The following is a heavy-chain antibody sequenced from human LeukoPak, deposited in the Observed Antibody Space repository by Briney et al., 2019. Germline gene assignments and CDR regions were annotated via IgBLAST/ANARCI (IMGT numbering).Heavy chain of an antibody. Sequence: GASVKVSCKASGYTFTSYDINWVRQATGQGLEWMGWMNPNSGSTGYAQKFQGRVTMTRNTSISTAYMELSSLRSEDTAVYYCARGEQYYDFWSGYYSPGDYWGQGTLVTVSS. J-gene: IGHJ4*02. D-gene: IGHD3-3*01. CDR3: ARGEQYYDFWSGYYSPGDY. CDR2: MNPNSGST. CDR1: GYTFTSYD. V-gene: IGHV1-8*01.